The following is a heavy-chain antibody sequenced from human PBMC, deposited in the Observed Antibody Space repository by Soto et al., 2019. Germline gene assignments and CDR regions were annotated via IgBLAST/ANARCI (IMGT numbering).Heavy chain of an antibody. J-gene: IGHJ3*02. CDR2: ISGSGGST. D-gene: IGHD2-2*01. CDR3: ATLTAVYCSSTSCYELGAFDI. CDR1: GFTFSSYA. V-gene: IGHV3-23*01. Sequence: GGSLRLSCAASGFTFSSYAMSWVRQAPGKGLEWVSAISGSGGSTYYADSVKGRFTISRDNSKNTLYLQMNSLRAEDTAVYYCATLTAVYCSSTSCYELGAFDIWGQGTMVTVSS.